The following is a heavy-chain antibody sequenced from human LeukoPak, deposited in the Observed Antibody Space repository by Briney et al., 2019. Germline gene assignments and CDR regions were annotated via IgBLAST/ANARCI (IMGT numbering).Heavy chain of an antibody. CDR2: IYYSGST. CDR3: ARHRGDYGSAALDY. V-gene: IGHV4-39*01. J-gene: IGHJ4*02. D-gene: IGHD3-10*01. Sequence: GSLRLSCAASGFTFSSYWMSWVRQPPGKGLEWIGSIYYSGSTYYNPSLKSRVTISVDTSKNQFSLKLSSVTAADTAVHYCARHRGDYGSAALDYWGQGTLVTVSS. CDR1: GFTFSSYW.